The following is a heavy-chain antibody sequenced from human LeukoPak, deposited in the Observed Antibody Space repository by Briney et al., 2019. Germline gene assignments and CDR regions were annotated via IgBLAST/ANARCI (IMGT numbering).Heavy chain of an antibody. CDR3: ARTTVTTVDY. CDR2: IYYSGST. D-gene: IGHD4-11*01. V-gene: IGHV4-59*08. J-gene: IGHJ4*02. Sequence: SETLSLTCTVSGGSISSYYWSWIRQPPGKGLEWIGYIYYSGSTNYNPSLKSRVTISVDTSKNQFSLKLSSVTAADTAVYYCARTTVTTVDYWGQGTLVTVSS. CDR1: GGSISSYY.